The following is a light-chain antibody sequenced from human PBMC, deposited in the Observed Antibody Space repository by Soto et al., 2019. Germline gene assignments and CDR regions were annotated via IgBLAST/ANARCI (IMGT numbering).Light chain of an antibody. Sequence: PGESATLSCRASPGVSGRYLAWFQQKRGQAPRLLIYDASTRATGIPDRFSGSESGTDFTLTISRLEPEDFAVYYCQHHDSSPTWTVGQGTKVEIK. CDR1: PGVSGRY. V-gene: IGKV3-20*01. CDR2: DAS. J-gene: IGKJ1*01. CDR3: QHHDSSPTWT.